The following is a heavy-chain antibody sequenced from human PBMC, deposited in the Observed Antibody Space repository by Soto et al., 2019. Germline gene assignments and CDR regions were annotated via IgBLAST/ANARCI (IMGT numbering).Heavy chain of an antibody. CDR2: ISSSSSYI. D-gene: IGHD6-19*01. CDR1: GFTFSSYS. V-gene: IGHV3-21*01. Sequence: EVQLVESGGGLVKPGGSLRLSCAASGFTFSSYSMNWVRQAPGKGLEWVSSISSSSSYIYYADSVKGRFTISRDNAKNSLYLQVNSLRAEYTAVYYCAREGIAVAGTPGVDVWGQGTTVTVSS. CDR3: AREGIAVAGTPGVDV. J-gene: IGHJ6*02.